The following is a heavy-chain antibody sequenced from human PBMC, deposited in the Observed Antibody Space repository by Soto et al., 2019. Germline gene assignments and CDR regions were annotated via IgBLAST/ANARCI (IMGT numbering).Heavy chain of an antibody. V-gene: IGHV1-3*01. J-gene: IGHJ5*02. CDR2: INAGNGNT. CDR3: ARDTLYDSSGYYYVGYNWFDP. Sequence: GASVKVSCKASGYTFTSYAMHWVRQAPGQRLEWMGWINAGNGNTKYSQKFQGRVTITRDTSASTAYMELSSLRSEDTAVYYCARDTLYDSSGYYYVGYNWFDPWVQGTLVTVS. D-gene: IGHD3-22*01. CDR1: GYTFTSYA.